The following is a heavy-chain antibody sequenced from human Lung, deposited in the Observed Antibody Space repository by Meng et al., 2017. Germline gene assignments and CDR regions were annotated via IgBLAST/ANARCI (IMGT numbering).Heavy chain of an antibody. CDR3: ARGGVTTDD. D-gene: IGHD4-17*01. CDR2: ITGDGSST. Sequence: EVQLVGSGGGVVQPGGSLRLSCAASGFTFSTHWMHWVRQAPGKGLEWVSRITGDGSSTIYADSVQGRFTMSRDNAKNTLSLQMNSLRAEDTAVYYCARGGVTTDDWGQGTLVTVSS. CDR1: GFTFSTHW. J-gene: IGHJ4*02. V-gene: IGHV3-74*01.